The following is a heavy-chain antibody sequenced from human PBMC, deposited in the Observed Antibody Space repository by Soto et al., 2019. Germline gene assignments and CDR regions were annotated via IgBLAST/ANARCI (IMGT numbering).Heavy chain of an antibody. CDR1: GFTFSSYA. D-gene: IGHD2-2*02. CDR2: ISGSGGST. V-gene: IGHV3-23*01. Sequence: EVQLLESGGGLVQPGGSLRLSCAASGFTFSSYAMSWVRQAPGKGLEWVSAISGSGGSTYYADSVKGRFTISRDNSKNTLYLQMNSLRAEDTAVYYCAKAFEHYCSSTSCYRDPYYYYGMDVWGQGTTVTVSS. J-gene: IGHJ6*02. CDR3: AKAFEHYCSSTSCYRDPYYYYGMDV.